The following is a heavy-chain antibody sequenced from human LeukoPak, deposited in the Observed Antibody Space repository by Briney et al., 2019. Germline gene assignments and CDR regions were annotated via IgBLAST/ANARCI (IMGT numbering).Heavy chain of an antibody. J-gene: IGHJ4*02. D-gene: IGHD4-17*01. Sequence: GGSLRLSCAASGFTFSSYGMHWVRQAPGKGLDWVAVIWYDGSNKYYADSVKGRFTISRDNSKNTLYLQMNSLRAEDTAVYYCAKPHDYGDYTFGYWGQGTLVTVSS. CDR3: AKPHDYGDYTFGY. CDR2: IWYDGSNK. V-gene: IGHV3-33*06. CDR1: GFTFSSYG.